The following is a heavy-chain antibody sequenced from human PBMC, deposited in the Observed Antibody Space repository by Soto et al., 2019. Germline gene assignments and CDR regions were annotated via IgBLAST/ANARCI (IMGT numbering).Heavy chain of an antibody. CDR2: IIPIFGTA. J-gene: IGHJ4*02. Sequence: GASVKVSCQASGGPFSSYSISWVRQAPGQGVEWVGGIIPIFGTANYAQKFQGRVTITADESTSTAYRELSSLRSEDTAVYYCARCESDPIQYSSGWCDYWGQGTLVTVSS. V-gene: IGHV1-69*01. D-gene: IGHD6-19*01. CDR1: GGPFSSYS. CDR3: ARCESDPIQYSSGWCDY.